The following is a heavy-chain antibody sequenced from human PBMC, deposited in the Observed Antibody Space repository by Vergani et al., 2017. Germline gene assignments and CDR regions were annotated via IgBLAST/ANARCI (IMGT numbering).Heavy chain of an antibody. D-gene: IGHD6-13*01. CDR2: IKQDGSEK. CDR3: ARAFPEYSSSWYLPNWFDP. CDR1: GFTFSSYW. J-gene: IGHJ5*02. Sequence: EVQLVESGGGLVQPGGSLRLSCAASGFTFSSYWMSWVRQAPGKGLEWVANIKQDGSEKYYVDSVKGRFTISRDNAKNSLYLQMNSLRAEDTAVYYCARAFPEYSSSWYLPNWFDPWGQGTLVTVSS. V-gene: IGHV3-7*03.